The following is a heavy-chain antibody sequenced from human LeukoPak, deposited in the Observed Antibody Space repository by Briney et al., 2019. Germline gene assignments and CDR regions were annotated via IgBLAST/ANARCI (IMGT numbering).Heavy chain of an antibody. D-gene: IGHD3-22*01. CDR2: ISGSGGST. CDR3: AIRYYYDSSGYL. V-gene: IGHV3-23*01. Sequence: GGSLRLSCAASGFTFINYAMTWVRQAPGKGLEWVSAISGSGGSTYYADSVKGRFTISRDNSKNTLYLQMNSLRAEDTAVYYCAIRYYYDSSGYLWGQGTLVTVSS. J-gene: IGHJ5*02. CDR1: GFTFINYA.